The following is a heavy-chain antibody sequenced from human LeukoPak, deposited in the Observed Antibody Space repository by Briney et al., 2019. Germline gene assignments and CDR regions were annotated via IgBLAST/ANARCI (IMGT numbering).Heavy chain of an antibody. J-gene: IGHJ4*02. CDR3: ARGPYKYDSSGCFDY. CDR1: GGSISSGDYY. Sequence: SETLSLTCIVFGGSISSGDYYWSWIRQPAGKGLEWIGRIYISGSSNYNPSLKSRVTISVDTSKNQFSLKLNSVTAADTAMYYCARGPYKYDSSGCFDYWGQGTLVTVSS. CDR2: IYISGSS. D-gene: IGHD3-22*01. V-gene: IGHV4-61*02.